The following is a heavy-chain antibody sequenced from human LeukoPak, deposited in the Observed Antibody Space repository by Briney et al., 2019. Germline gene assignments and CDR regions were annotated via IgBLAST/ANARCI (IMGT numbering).Heavy chain of an antibody. CDR2: LYYSGST. Sequence: ASETLSLTCTVSGDSISSSSYYWGWIRQPPEKGLEWIGNLYYSGSTYYNPSLKSRVTFFVDTSKNQFSLKLSSVTAADTAVYYCARRPLDFWSHYGRYGMDVWGQGTTVTVSS. CDR3: ARRPLDFWSHYGRYGMDV. D-gene: IGHD3-3*01. V-gene: IGHV4-39*01. CDR1: GDSISSSSYY. J-gene: IGHJ6*02.